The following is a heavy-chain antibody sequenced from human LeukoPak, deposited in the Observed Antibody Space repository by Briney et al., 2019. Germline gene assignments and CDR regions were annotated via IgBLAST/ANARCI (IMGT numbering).Heavy chain of an antibody. Sequence: SETLSLTCTVSGGSISSSSYYWSWIRQPPGKGLEWIGYIYYSGSTNYNPSLKSRVTISVNTSKNQFSLKLSSVTAADTAVYYCARGTRSGSWWYYFDYWGQGTLVTVSS. J-gene: IGHJ4*02. V-gene: IGHV4-61*01. CDR3: ARGTRSGSWWYYFDY. CDR1: GGSISSSSYY. D-gene: IGHD1-26*01. CDR2: IYYSGST.